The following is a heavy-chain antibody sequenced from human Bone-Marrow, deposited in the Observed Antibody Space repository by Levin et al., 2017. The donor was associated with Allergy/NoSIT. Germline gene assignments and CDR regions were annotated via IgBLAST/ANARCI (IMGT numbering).Heavy chain of an antibody. D-gene: IGHD3-10*01. CDR3: ARDGPGRGH. CDR1: GVTVSNNY. V-gene: IGHV3-66*01. Sequence: GGSLRLSCAASGVTVSNNYLTWVRQAPGKGLEWVSHIYSGGSTNYADSVKGRFTISRDNSKNTLYLQMNSLRAEDTAVYYCARDGPGRGHWGQGTLVPVS. J-gene: IGHJ4*02. CDR2: IYSGGST.